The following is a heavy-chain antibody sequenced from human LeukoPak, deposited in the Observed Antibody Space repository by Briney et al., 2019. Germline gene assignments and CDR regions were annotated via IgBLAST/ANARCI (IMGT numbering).Heavy chain of an antibody. CDR1: GFTFRRFA. CDR2: IKTDGSKK. D-gene: IGHD2-2*01. CDR3: ARDGSSWNDFDY. J-gene: IGHJ4*02. Sequence: PGGSLRLSCAASGFTFRRFAIHWVRQAPGKGVEWVAVIKTDGSKKYYADSVKGRFTVSRDNSNNNVGFEMSSLTVEDTGVYYCARDGSSWNDFDYWGQGTLVTVSS. V-gene: IGHV3-30*14.